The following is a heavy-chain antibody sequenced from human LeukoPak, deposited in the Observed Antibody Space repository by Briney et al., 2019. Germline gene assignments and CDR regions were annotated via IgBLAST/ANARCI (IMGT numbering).Heavy chain of an antibody. V-gene: IGHV3-20*04. J-gene: IGHJ3*02. CDR3: ARAYYYDSSGYYSCGDPFDI. CDR1: GFTFDDYG. D-gene: IGHD3-22*01. Sequence: PGGSLRLSCAASGFTFDDYGMSWVRQAPGKGLEWVSGINWNGGSTGYADSVKGRFTISRDNAKNSLYLQMNSLRAEDTALYYCARAYYYDSSGYYSCGDPFDIWGQGTMVTVSS. CDR2: INWNGGST.